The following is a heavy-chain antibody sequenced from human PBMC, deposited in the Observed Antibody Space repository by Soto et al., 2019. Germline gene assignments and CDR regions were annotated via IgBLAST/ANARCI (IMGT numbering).Heavy chain of an antibody. D-gene: IGHD3-22*01. Sequence: SGPLSLTCTVSGGSIINPSYYWVWILQSPGKGLEWIGYIFHSGITDYNPSLQSRVTISIDTSRNHFSLNLTSVTAADTAVYYCARDRYFYDSRGYYRTLDSWGQGTLVTVSS. V-gene: IGHV4-61*03. CDR3: ARDRYFYDSRGYYRTLDS. J-gene: IGHJ4*02. CDR2: IFHSGIT. CDR1: GGSIINPSYY.